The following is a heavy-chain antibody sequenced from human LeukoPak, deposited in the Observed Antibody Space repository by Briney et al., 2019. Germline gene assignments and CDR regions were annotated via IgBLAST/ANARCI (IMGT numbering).Heavy chain of an antibody. CDR2: IKQNGAEE. CDR3: ARYTAVSSPGAFDF. Sequence: GGSLRLSCAASGFTFRSFWMSWVRQAPGKRLEWVANIKQNGAEEYYMDSVKGRFTISRDNAKNSLYLQMNSLRAEDTAAYYCARYTAVSSPGAFDFWGQGTMVTVSS. V-gene: IGHV3-7*03. J-gene: IGHJ3*01. D-gene: IGHD4-17*01. CDR1: GFTFRSFW.